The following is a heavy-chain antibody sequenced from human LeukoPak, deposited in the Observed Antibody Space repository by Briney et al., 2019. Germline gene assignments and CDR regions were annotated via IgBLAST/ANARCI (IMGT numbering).Heavy chain of an antibody. V-gene: IGHV3-21*01. CDR3: ARGRDGSQSPIDD. J-gene: IGHJ4*02. CDR1: GFTFSGYN. D-gene: IGHD5-24*01. CDR2: ISSSSSYI. Sequence: GGSLRLSCAASGFTFSGYNMNWVRQAPGKGLEWVSSISSSSSYIYYADSVRGRFTISRDNAKNSLYLQMNSLRAEDTAVYYCARGRDGSQSPIDDWGQGTLVTVSS.